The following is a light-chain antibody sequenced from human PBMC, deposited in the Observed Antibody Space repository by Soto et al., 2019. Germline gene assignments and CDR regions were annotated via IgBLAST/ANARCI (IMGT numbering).Light chain of an antibody. CDR2: EVS. CDR1: SSDVGGYNY. J-gene: IGLJ1*01. V-gene: IGLV2-8*01. CDR3: SSYAGSNVLYV. Sequence: QSALTQPPSASGSPGQSVTISCTGTSSDVGGYNYVSWYQQYPGKAPKVMIYEVSKRPSGVPDRFSGSKSGNTASLPVSGLQAEDEADYYCSSYAGSNVLYVFGTGTKVTVL.